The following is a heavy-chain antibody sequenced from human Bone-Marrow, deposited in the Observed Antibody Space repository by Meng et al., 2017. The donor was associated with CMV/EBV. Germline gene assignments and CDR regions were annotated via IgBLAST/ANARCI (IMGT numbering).Heavy chain of an antibody. CDR3: AKEGVACSGSCYKYFDS. CDR2: INADNGNT. V-gene: IGHV1-3*01. Sequence: YTSPNDALNWVRQAPGQGLEWMGWINADNGNTKYSQSFQDRVTITRDTAASTTYMDLRSLRSEDTAVYYCAKEGVACSGSCYKYFDSWGHGALVTVSS. J-gene: IGHJ4*01. CDR1: YTSPNDA. D-gene: IGHD1-26*01.